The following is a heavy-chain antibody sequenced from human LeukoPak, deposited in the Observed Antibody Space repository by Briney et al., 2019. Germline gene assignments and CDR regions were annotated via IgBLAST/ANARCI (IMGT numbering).Heavy chain of an antibody. CDR3: ARAMITFGGVIDD. J-gene: IGHJ4*02. V-gene: IGHV1-2*02. D-gene: IGHD3-16*01. Sequence: GASVKVSCKASGYTFTGYYMHWVRQAPGQGLEWMGWINPNSGGTNYAQKFQGRVTMTRDTSISTAYMELSRLRSDDTAVYYCARAMITFGGVIDDWGQGTLVTVSS. CDR1: GYTFTGYY. CDR2: INPNSGGT.